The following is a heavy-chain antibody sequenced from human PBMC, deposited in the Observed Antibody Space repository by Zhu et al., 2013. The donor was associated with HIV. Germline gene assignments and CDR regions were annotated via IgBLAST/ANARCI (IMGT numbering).Heavy chain of an antibody. J-gene: IGHJ6*03. CDR3: ARSQSGYYYYYYMDV. V-gene: IGHV1-2*02. CDR2: INPNSGGT. D-gene: IGHD3-10*01. Sequence: QVQLVQSGAEVKKPGASVKVSCKASGYTFTGYYMHWVRQAPGQGLEWMGWINPNSGGTNYAQKFQGRVTMTRDTSISTAYMELSRLRSDDTAVYYCARSQSGYYYYYYMDVWGKGTTVTVSS. CDR1: GYTFTGYY.